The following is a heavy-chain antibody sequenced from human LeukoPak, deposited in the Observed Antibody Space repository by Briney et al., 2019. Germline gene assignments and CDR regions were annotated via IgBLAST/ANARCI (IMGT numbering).Heavy chain of an antibody. Sequence: GGSLRLSCVASGFTLSSYTINWVRRAPGKGLEWISVISRRGDTKYYADSVKGRFTISRDNSKNTVFLQMNSLSADDTATYYCAKGGDVAVVPAAGPYYAMDVWGQGTTVTVSS. CDR2: ISRRGDTK. V-gene: IGHV3-23*01. CDR3: AKGGDVAVVPAAGPYYAMDV. D-gene: IGHD2-2*01. CDR1: GFTLSSYT. J-gene: IGHJ6*02.